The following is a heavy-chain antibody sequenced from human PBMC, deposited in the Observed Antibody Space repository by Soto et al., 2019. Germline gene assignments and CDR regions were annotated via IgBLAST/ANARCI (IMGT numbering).Heavy chain of an antibody. J-gene: IGHJ5*02. V-gene: IGHV3-21*01. CDR2: ISSSSSYI. Sequence: PGGSLRLSCAASGFTFSSYSMNWVRQAPGKGLEWVSSISSSSSYIYYADSVKGRFTISRDNAKNSLYLQMNSLRAEDTAVYYCARDKGAASPYWFDPWGQGTLVTVSS. CDR1: GFTFSSYS. D-gene: IGHD6-6*01. CDR3: ARDKGAASPYWFDP.